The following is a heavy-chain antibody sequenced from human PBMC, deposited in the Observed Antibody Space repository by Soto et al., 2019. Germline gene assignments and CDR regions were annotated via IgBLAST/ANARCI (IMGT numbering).Heavy chain of an antibody. Sequence: SETLSLTCTVSGGSISSGGYYWSWIRQHPGKGLEWIGYIYYSGSTYYNPSLKSRVTISVDTSKNQFSLKLSSVTAADTAVYYCATIWHYGDYEEGHYWGQGTLVTVSS. D-gene: IGHD4-17*01. V-gene: IGHV4-31*03. J-gene: IGHJ4*02. CDR3: ATIWHYGDYEEGHY. CDR2: IYYSGST. CDR1: GGSISSGGYY.